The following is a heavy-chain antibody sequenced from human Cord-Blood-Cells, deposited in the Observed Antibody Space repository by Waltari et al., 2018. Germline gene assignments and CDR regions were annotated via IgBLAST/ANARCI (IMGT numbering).Heavy chain of an antibody. CDR1: GVTFSSYA. J-gene: IGHJ4*02. D-gene: IGHD6-13*01. Sequence: VQLLESGGGLVQPGGSLRLSCAASGVTFSSYAMSGVGPAPGKGLEWVSAISGSGGSTYYADSVKGRFTISRDNSKNTLYLQMNSLRAEDTAVYYCAKDGGNSYSSSWAFDYWGQGTLVTVSS. CDR3: AKDGGNSYSSSWAFDY. CDR2: ISGSGGST. V-gene: IGHV3-23*01.